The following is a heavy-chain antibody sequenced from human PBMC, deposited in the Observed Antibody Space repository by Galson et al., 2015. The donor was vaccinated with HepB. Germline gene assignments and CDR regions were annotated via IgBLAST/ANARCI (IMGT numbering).Heavy chain of an antibody. CDR1: GFTFSSYN. D-gene: IGHD1-1*01. V-gene: IGHV3-64*02. J-gene: IGHJ4*02. Sequence: SLRLSCAASGFTFSSYNMQWVRQAPGKGLDYVSTIRGDGVNTHYADSVKGRFTISRDNSKNILFLQMGSLRPEDMAVYYCTRLSPYGTGWYGRADYWGQGTLVTVSS. CDR2: IRGDGVNT. CDR3: TRLSPYGTGWYGRADY.